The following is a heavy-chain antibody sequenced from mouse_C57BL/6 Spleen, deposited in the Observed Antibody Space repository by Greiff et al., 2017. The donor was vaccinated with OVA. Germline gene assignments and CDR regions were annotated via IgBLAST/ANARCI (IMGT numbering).Heavy chain of an antibody. CDR3: ARKIYSYGSSFYAIDY. J-gene: IGHJ4*01. V-gene: IGHV1-82*01. CDR2: IYPGDGDT. D-gene: IGHD1-1*01. Sequence: QVQLQQSGPELVKPGASVKISCKASGYAFSSSWMNWVKQRPGKGLEWIGRIYPGDGDTNYNGKFKGKATLTADKSSSTAYMQLSSLTSEDSAVYFCARKIYSYGSSFYAIDYWGQGTSVTVSS. CDR1: GYAFSSSW.